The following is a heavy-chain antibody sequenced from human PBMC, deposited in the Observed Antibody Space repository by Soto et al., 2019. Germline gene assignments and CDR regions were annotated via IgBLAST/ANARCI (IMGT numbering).Heavy chain of an antibody. Sequence: PSETLSLTCTVSGGSISRYYWSWIRQPPGKGPKWIGYIYYSGNTNYNPSLKSRVTIPVDTSINQFFLKLTSVTAADTAVYYCAKSGVPYCSTTSCPDAHAFDIWGQGTMVNVSS. V-gene: IGHV4-59*01. D-gene: IGHD2-2*01. CDR2: IYYSGNT. J-gene: IGHJ3*02. CDR1: GGSISRYY. CDR3: AKSGVPYCSTTSCPDAHAFDI.